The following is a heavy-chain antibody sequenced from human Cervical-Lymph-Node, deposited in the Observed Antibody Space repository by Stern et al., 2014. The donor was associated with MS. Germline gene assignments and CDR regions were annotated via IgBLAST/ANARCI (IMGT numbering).Heavy chain of an antibody. CDR3: ARDLRDYYDSSGYSYWDGFDN. CDR2: ITPILSMS. CDR1: GGTFGSYG. Sequence: QDQLVQSGAEVKTPGSSVKVSCKASGGTFGSYGINWVRQAPGQGLEWMGRITPILSMSNYARKFRGRATITADKSTSTAYMALSSLRSEDTAVYYCARDLRDYYDSSGYSYWDGFDNWGQGTLVTVST. V-gene: IGHV1-69*04. D-gene: IGHD3-22*01. J-gene: IGHJ4*02.